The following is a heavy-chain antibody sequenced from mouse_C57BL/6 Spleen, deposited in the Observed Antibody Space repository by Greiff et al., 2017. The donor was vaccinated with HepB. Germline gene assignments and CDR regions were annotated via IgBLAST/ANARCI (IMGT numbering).Heavy chain of an antibody. J-gene: IGHJ3*01. CDR2: IDPSDSYT. V-gene: IGHV1-69*01. D-gene: IGHD3-1*01. CDR1: GYTFTSYW. CDR3: ARSGGYAWFAY. Sequence: QVQLQQPGAELVMPGASVKLSCKASGYTFTSYWMHWVKQRPGQGLEWIGEIDPSDSYTNYNQKFKGKSTLTVDKSSSTAYMQLSSLTSEDSAVYYCARSGGYAWFAYWGQGTLVTVSA.